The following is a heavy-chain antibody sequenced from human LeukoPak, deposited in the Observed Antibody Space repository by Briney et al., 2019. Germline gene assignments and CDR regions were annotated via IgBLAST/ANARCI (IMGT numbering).Heavy chain of an antibody. D-gene: IGHD1-26*01. CDR1: GFTLSSYW. CDR3: ARGRSGSYYDFDY. J-gene: IGHJ4*02. CDR2: IKRDGSEK. Sequence: GGSLRLSCAASGFTLSSYWMTWVRQAPGKGLEWVANIKRDGSEKYYVDSVKGRFTISRDNAKNSLYLQMNSLRAEDTAVYYCARGRSGSYYDFDYWGQGTLVTVSS. V-gene: IGHV3-7*01.